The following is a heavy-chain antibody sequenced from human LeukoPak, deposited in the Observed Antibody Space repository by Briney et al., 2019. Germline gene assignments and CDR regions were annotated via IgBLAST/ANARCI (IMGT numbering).Heavy chain of an antibody. CDR3: ARGTYDSSGYYGY. Sequence: GGSLRLSFAASGFTLISYSMNWVGQAPGKGLRWVSSISSSSSYIYYADSVKGRFTISRDNAKNSLYLQMNSLRAEDTAVYYCARGTYDSSGYYGYWGQGTLVTVSS. CDR2: ISSSSSYI. D-gene: IGHD3-22*01. J-gene: IGHJ4*02. CDR1: GFTLISYS. V-gene: IGHV3-21*01.